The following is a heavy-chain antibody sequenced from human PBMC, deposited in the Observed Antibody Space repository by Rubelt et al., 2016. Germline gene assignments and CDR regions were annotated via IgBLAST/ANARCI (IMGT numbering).Heavy chain of an antibody. CDR1: GCSISISNYY. D-gene: IGHD3-3*01. CDR2: IYYSGST. Sequence: GLVKPSETLSLTCTVSGCSISISNYYWGWIRQPPGQGLEWIGSIYYSGSTYYNPSLKSRVTISIDTSKNQFSRKLNSVTAADTAVYYCATIPNPLRFLAHVDCWGLGTLVTVSS. J-gene: IGHJ4*02. CDR3: ATIPNPLRFLAHVDC. V-gene: IGHV4-39*01.